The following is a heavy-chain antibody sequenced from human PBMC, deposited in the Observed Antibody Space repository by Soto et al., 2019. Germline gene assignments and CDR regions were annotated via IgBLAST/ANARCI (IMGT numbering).Heavy chain of an antibody. Sequence: SETLSLTCAVSGVSISSNYWWGWIRQPPGKGLEWIGEIYDSGNTRYNPSLESRVTISVDRSKNQFSLNLSSVTAADTAVYYCARVMEGGPYNWFDPWGLGTLVTVSS. J-gene: IGHJ5*02. D-gene: IGHD2-8*01. CDR3: ARVMEGGPYNWFDP. CDR2: IYDSGNT. V-gene: IGHV4-4*02. CDR1: GVSISSNYW.